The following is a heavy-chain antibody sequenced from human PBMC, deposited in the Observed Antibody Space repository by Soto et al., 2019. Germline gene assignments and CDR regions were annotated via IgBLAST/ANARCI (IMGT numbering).Heavy chain of an antibody. D-gene: IGHD3-3*01. Sequence: ASVKFSCKSSGYTFTSYGISWVRQAPGQGLEWMGWISAYNGNTNYAQKLQGRVTMTTDTSTSTAYMELRSLRSDDTAVYYCARDLSDFWSGYYPPGDAFDIWGQGTMVTVS. CDR2: ISAYNGNT. CDR1: GYTFTSYG. CDR3: ARDLSDFWSGYYPPGDAFDI. V-gene: IGHV1-18*01. J-gene: IGHJ3*02.